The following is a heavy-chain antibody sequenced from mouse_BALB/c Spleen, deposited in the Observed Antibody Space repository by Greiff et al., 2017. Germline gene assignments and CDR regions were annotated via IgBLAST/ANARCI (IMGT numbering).Heavy chain of an antibody. D-gene: IGHD1-1*01. CDR2: ISSGGST. V-gene: IGHV5-6-5*01. CDR3: TRPYGSSYWYFDV. CDR1: GFTFSSYA. J-gene: IGHJ1*01. Sequence: EVQGVESGGGLVKPGGSLKLSCAASGFTFSSYAMSWVRQTPEKRLEWVASISSGGSTYYPDSVKGRFTISRDNARNILYLQMSSLRSEDTAMYYCTRPYGSSYWYFDVWGAGTTVTVSS.